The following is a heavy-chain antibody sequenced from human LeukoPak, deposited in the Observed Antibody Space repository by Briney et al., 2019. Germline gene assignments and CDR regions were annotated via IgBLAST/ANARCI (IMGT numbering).Heavy chain of an antibody. CDR1: GFTFSSYA. CDR3: AKKASGSYADY. D-gene: IGHD1-26*01. V-gene: IGHV3-30-3*02. J-gene: IGHJ4*02. CDR2: ISYDGSNK. Sequence: PGGSLRLSCAASGFTFSSYAMHWVRQAPGKGLEWVAVISYDGSNKYYADSVKGRFTISRDNSKNTLYLQMNSLRAEDTAVYYCAKKASGSYADYWGQGTLVTVSS.